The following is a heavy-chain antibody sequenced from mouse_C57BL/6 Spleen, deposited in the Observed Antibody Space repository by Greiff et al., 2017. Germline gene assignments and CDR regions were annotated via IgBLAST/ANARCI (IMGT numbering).Heavy chain of an antibody. CDR1: GYTFTEYT. J-gene: IGHJ2*01. V-gene: IGHV1-62-2*01. D-gene: IGHD2-3*01. Sequence: VQRVESGAELVKPGASVKLSCKASGYTFTEYTIHWVKQRSGQGLEWIGWFYPGSGSIKYNEKFKDKATLTADKSSSPVYMGISSLTSEDPAVYFGARHEDREDGYCYFDYWGQGTTLTVSS. CDR2: FYPGSGSI. CDR3: ARHEDREDGYCYFDY.